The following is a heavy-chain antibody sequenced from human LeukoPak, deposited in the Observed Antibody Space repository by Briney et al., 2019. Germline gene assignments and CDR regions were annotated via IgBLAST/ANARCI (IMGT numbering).Heavy chain of an antibody. CDR3: AKDPNGDYVGAFDA. J-gene: IGHJ3*01. V-gene: IGHV3-23*01. CDR2: INVNGRGT. CDR1: GFSINIYA. Sequence: GGSLRLSCAPSGFSINIYAMTWVRQAPGKGLEWISSINVNGRGTYYADSVEGRFTISRDNSKNTLYLQMNSLRAEDTAVYYCAKDPNGDYVGAFDAWDQGTVVTVSS. D-gene: IGHD4-17*01.